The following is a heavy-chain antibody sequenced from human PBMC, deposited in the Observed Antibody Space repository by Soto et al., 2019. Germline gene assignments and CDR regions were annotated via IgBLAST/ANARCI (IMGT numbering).Heavy chain of an antibody. J-gene: IGHJ4*02. CDR3: ARGRQQLVPNFDY. CDR2: IYYSGST. V-gene: IGHV4-30-4*01. D-gene: IGHD6-13*01. Sequence: LSLTCTVSGGSISSGDYYWSWIRQPPGKGLEWIGYIYYSGSTYYNPSLKSRVTISVDTSKNQFSLKLSSVTAADTAVYYCARGRQQLVPNFDYWGQGTLVTVSS. CDR1: GGSISSGDYY.